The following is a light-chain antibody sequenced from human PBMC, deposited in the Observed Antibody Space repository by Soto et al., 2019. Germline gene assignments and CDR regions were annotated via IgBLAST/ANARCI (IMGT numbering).Light chain of an antibody. CDR2: DVG. V-gene: IGLV2-11*01. J-gene: IGLJ2*01. CDR1: SSDVGGYNY. Sequence: QSALTQPASVSGSPGQSITISCTGTSSDVGGYNYVSWYQQYPGKAPTLMIYDVGKRPSGVPDRFSGSKSGNTASLIISGLQAEDEADYYCCSYAGSYSLVFGGGTKLTVL. CDR3: CSYAGSYSLV.